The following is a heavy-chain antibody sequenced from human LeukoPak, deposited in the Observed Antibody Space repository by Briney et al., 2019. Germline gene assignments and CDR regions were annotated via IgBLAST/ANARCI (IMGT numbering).Heavy chain of an antibody. CDR3: ATAYCYSTSCYALFDY. CDR2: INQSGST. D-gene: IGHD2-2*01. CDR1: GGSFSGYY. Sequence: PSETLSLTCAVYGGSFSGYYWGWIRQPPGKGLEWIGEINQSGSTSYNPSLKSRVTISVDTSKNQFSLKLSSVTAADTAVYYCATAYCYSTSCYALFDYWGQGALVTVSS. V-gene: IGHV4-34*01. J-gene: IGHJ4*02.